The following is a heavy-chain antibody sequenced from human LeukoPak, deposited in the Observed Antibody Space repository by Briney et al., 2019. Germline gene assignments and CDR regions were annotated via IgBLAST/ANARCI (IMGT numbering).Heavy chain of an antibody. CDR1: GFTFDDYA. CDR3: AKGPNTDSYCSGGSCYSPFDY. V-gene: IGHV3-9*01. Sequence: PGRSLRLSCAASGFTFDDYAMHWVRQAPGKGLEWVSGISWNSGSIGYADSVKGRFTISRDNAKNSLYLQMNSLRAEDTALYYCAKGPNTDSYCSGGSCYSPFDYWGQGTLVTVSS. J-gene: IGHJ4*02. CDR2: ISWNSGSI. D-gene: IGHD2-15*01.